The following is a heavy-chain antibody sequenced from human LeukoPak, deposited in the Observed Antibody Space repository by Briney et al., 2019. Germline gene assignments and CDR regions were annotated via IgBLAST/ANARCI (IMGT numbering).Heavy chain of an antibody. V-gene: IGHV4-34*01. CDR1: GGSFSGYY. D-gene: IGHD2-21*02. CDR3: AAYCGGDCFSFDY. CDR2: INHSGST. J-gene: IGHJ4*02. Sequence: SETLFLTCAVYGGSFSGYYWSWIRQPPGKGLEWIGEINHSGSTNYNPSLKSRVTISVDTSKNQFSLKLSSVTAADTAVYYCAAYCGGDCFSFDYWGQGTLVTVSS.